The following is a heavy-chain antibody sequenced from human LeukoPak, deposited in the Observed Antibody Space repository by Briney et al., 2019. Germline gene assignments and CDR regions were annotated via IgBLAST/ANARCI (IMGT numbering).Heavy chain of an antibody. CDR2: INPNSGGT. J-gene: IGHJ4*02. CDR3: ARGTGRKQWLNPVDY. D-gene: IGHD6-19*01. CDR1: GYTFTSYG. V-gene: IGHV1-2*02. Sequence: GASVKVSCKASGYTFTSYGISWVRQAPGQGLEWMGWINPNSGGTNYAQKFQGRVTMTRDTSISTAYMELSRLRSDDTAVYYCARGTGRKQWLNPVDYWGQGTLVTVSS.